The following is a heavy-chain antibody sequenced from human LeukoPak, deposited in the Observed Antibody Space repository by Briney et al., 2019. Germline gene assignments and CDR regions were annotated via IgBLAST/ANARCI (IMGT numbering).Heavy chain of an antibody. CDR2: IKQDGSDK. V-gene: IGHV3-7*05. CDR3: AKHYDFWTGYNANFDS. CDR1: GFTFSSFW. J-gene: IGHJ4*02. D-gene: IGHD3-3*01. Sequence: GVSLRLSCAASGFTFSSFWMSWVRQAPGKGLEWVSNIKQDGSDKYYVDSVKGRFTISRDNAKNSQYLQMNSLRAEDTAVYYCAKHYDFWTGYNANFDSWGQGTLVTVSS.